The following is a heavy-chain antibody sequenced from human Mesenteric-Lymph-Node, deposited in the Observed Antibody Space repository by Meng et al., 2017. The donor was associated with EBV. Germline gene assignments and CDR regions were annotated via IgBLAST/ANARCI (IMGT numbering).Heavy chain of an antibody. CDR3: ARFQRFGDFD. V-gene: IGHV4-4*02. CDR1: GASISSDNW. CDR2: IYHSGST. J-gene: IGHJ4*02. Sequence: VTLKGPAPGLVKPSGTLSPTCAVSGASISSDNWGSWVRQPPGKGLEWIGEIYHSGSTNYNPSLKSRVTISVDKSKRQFSLKLTSVTAADTAVYHCARFQRFGDFDWGQGTLVTVSS. D-gene: IGHD3-10*01.